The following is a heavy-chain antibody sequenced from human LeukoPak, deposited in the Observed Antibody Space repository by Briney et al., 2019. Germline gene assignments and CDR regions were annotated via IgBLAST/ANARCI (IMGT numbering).Heavy chain of an antibody. CDR3: ARERRYGEPYPVTLYYFDY. V-gene: IGHV3-30-3*01. CDR1: GFTFSSYA. Sequence: GGSLRLSCAASGFTFSSYAMHWVRQAPGKGLEWVAVISHDGSEKYYADSVKGRFTISRDNPKNTLYLQMNSLRVDDTAVYYCARERRYGEPYPVTLYYFDYWGQGTLVTVSS. D-gene: IGHD3-16*01. CDR2: ISHDGSEK. J-gene: IGHJ4*02.